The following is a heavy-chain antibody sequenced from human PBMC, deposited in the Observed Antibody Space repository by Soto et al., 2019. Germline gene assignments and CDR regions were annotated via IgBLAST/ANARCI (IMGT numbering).Heavy chain of an antibody. Sequence: EAQLLESGGGLVQPGGSLRLSCAASGFTFSSYAMSWVRQAPGKGLEWVSGISGYGASTDYADSVKGRFTISRDNSKNTLYLQMNSLRAEDTAVYYCAKQRGGCDLWGQGTKVTVSS. CDR1: GFTFSSYA. J-gene: IGHJ3*01. CDR2: ISGYGAST. CDR3: AKQRGGCDL. V-gene: IGHV3-23*01.